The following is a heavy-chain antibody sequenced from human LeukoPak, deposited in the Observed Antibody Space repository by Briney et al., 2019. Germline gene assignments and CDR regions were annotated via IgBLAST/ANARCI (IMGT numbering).Heavy chain of an antibody. D-gene: IGHD1-26*01. V-gene: IGHV3-23*01. Sequence: GGSLRLSCAASGFIFNRFAMSWVRQAPGKGLEWVSGISGSDGSTHYADSVRGRFTISRDNAKNSLYLQMNSLRAEDTAVYYCAREVGATDYWGQGTLVTVSS. CDR3: AREVGATDY. J-gene: IGHJ4*02. CDR2: ISGSDGST. CDR1: GFIFNRFA.